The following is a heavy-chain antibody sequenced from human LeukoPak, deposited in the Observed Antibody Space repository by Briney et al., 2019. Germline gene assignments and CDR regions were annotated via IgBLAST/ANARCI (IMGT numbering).Heavy chain of an antibody. CDR3: ARVLYSNYLEY. CDR1: GFTFSDYY. Sequence: GGSPRLSCAASGFTFSDYYMSWIRQAPGKGLEWVSYISSSGSTIYYADSVKGRFTISRDNAKNSLYLQMNSLRAEDTAVYYCARVLYSNYLEYWGQGTLVTVSS. V-gene: IGHV3-11*04. J-gene: IGHJ4*02. D-gene: IGHD4-11*01. CDR2: ISSSGSTI.